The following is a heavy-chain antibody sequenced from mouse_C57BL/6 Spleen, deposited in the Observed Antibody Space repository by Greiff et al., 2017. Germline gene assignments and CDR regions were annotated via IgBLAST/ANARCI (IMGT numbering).Heavy chain of an antibody. CDR1: GYAFSSYW. J-gene: IGHJ2*01. CDR3: ARLEPIYGTRQGFDY. Sequence: QVQLQQSGAELVKPGASVKISCKASGYAFSSYWMNWVKQRPGKGLEWIGQIYPGDGDTNYNGKFKGKATLTADKSSSTAYMQLSSLTSEDSAVYFCARLEPIYGTRQGFDYWGQGTTLTVSS. CDR2: IYPGDGDT. V-gene: IGHV1-80*01. D-gene: IGHD1-1*01.